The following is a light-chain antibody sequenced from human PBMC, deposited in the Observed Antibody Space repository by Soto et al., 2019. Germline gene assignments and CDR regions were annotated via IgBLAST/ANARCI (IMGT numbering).Light chain of an antibody. CDR3: KQYGSSSN. CDR2: GAS. V-gene: IGKV3-20*01. J-gene: IGKJ5*01. CDR1: QSVSSSY. Sequence: EIVLTQSPVTLSLSPGEIATLSWRASQSVSSSYLAWYQQKPGQAPRLLIYGASSRPTGIPDRFSGSGSGKDFTLTISRLEPEDFAVYYCKQYGSSSNFGQGTRLEIK.